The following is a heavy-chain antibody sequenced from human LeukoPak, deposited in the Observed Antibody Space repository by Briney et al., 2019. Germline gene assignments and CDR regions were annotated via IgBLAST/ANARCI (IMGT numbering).Heavy chain of an antibody. CDR3: ARTRWLQLHGFDY. D-gene: IGHD5-24*01. V-gene: IGHV4-31*11. J-gene: IGHJ4*02. CDR1: GGSISSGGYY. Sequence: SETLSLTCAVSGGSISSGGYYWSWIRQHPGKGLEWIGYIYYSGSTYYNPSLKSRVTISVDTSKNQFSLKLSSVTAADTAVYYCARTRWLQLHGFDYWGQGTLVTVSS. CDR2: IYYSGST.